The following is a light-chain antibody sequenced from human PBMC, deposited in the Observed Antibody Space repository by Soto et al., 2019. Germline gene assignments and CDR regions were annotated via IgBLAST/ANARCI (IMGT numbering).Light chain of an antibody. J-gene: IGLJ3*02. CDR2: LNSDGSH. CDR3: QTWGTGNWV. Sequence: QSVLTQSPSASASQGASVKLTCTLSSGHSSYAIAWHQQQPEKGPRYLMKLNSDGSHSKGDGIPDRFSGSSSGAERYLTISSLQSEDEADYYCQTWGTGNWVFGGGTKLTVL. CDR1: SGHSSYA. V-gene: IGLV4-69*01.